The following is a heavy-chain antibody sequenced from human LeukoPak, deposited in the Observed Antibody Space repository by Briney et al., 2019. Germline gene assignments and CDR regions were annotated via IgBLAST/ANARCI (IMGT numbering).Heavy chain of an antibody. D-gene: IGHD4-23*01. CDR2: IWYDGSNK. CDR1: GFIFSTYW. Sequence: GGSLRLSCGASGFIFSTYWMSWVRQAPGKGLEWVAVIWYDGSNKYYADSVKGRFTISRDNSRDTLYLQMNSLGAEDTAVYFCARDRYGANSPFDYWGQGTLVTVSS. CDR3: ARDRYGANSPFDY. V-gene: IGHV3-33*08. J-gene: IGHJ4*02.